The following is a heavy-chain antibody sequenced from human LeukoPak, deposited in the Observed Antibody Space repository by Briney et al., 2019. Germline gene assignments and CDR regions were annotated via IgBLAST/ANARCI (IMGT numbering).Heavy chain of an antibody. CDR1: GYTFTNYG. CDR3: ATLGDVLRLFPLISLDGMDV. J-gene: IGHJ6*02. D-gene: IGHD3-3*01. V-gene: IGHV1-18*01. CDR2: ISAYNGDT. Sequence: ASVTVSCKASGYTFTNYGITWVRQAPGQGLEWMGWISAYNGDTNYAQRFQGRITMTTDTSTTTAYMELRSLRSDDTAVYYCATLGDVLRLFPLISLDGMDVWGQGTTVTVSS.